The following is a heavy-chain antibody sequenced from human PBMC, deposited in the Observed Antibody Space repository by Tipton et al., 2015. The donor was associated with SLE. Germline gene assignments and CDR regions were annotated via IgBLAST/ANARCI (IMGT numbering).Heavy chain of an antibody. J-gene: IGHJ4*02. CDR1: GGSISSSTYY. CDR3: ARGPVGAKSNY. Sequence: TLSLTCTVSGGSISSSTYYWGWIRQPPGKGLEWIGSIYYSGSTYYNPSLKSRVTISVDTSKNQFSLRVSSVTAADTAVYYCARGPVGAKSNYWGQGNLVTVSS. CDR2: IYYSGST. V-gene: IGHV4-39*01. D-gene: IGHD1-26*01.